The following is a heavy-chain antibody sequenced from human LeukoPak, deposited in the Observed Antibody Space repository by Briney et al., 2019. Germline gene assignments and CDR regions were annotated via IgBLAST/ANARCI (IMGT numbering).Heavy chain of an antibody. CDR3: ARPLVGDALDY. D-gene: IGHD1-26*01. CDR2: IWYDGSNE. Sequence: PGGSLRLSCAASGFTFSRYGMHWVRQAPGKGLEWVAVIWYDGSNEYYADPVKGRFTIFRDNSKNTLHLQMNSLRAEDTAVYYCARPLVGDALDYWGQGTLVTVSS. V-gene: IGHV3-33*01. J-gene: IGHJ4*02. CDR1: GFTFSRYG.